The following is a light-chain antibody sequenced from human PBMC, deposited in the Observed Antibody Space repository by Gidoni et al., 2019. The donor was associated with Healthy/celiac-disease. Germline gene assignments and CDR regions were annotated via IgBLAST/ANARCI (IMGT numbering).Light chain of an antibody. CDR2: KDS. V-gene: IGLV3-27*01. CDR3: YSAADNNWV. CDR1: VLAKKY. J-gene: IGLJ3*02. Sequence: SYELTQPSSVSVSPGQTARITCSGAVLAKKYARWFQQKPGQAPVLVIYKDSERPSGLPERFSGSSSGTTVTWTISGAQVEDEADYDCYSAADNNWVFGGGTKLTVL.